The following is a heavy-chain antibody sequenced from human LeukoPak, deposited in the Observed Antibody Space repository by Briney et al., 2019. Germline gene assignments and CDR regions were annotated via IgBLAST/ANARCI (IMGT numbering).Heavy chain of an antibody. CDR1: GGSISSYY. V-gene: IGHV4-59*08. Sequence: SETLSLTCTVSGGSISSYYWSWIRQPPGKGLEWIGYIYYSGSTNYNPSIKSRVTISVDTSKNQFSLKLSSVTAADTAVYYCARRSSMVALDYWGQGTLVTVSS. CDR3: ARRSSMVALDY. J-gene: IGHJ4*02. CDR2: IYYSGST. D-gene: IGHD2-15*01.